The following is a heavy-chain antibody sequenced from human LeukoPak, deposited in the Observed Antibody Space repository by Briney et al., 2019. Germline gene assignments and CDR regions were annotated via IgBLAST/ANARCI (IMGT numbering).Heavy chain of an antibody. Sequence: SEPLSLTCGVSGGSLTSTNWWTWVRPPPGKGLEWIGEYHLDGRTNYNPSLKSRLTMSVDLSENNVSLKLTSVTAADTAVYYCAREGGFYRHLDYSGQGTLVTVSS. D-gene: IGHD3-3*01. V-gene: IGHV4-4*02. CDR1: GGSLTSTNW. CDR2: YHLDGRT. CDR3: AREGGFYRHLDY. J-gene: IGHJ4*02.